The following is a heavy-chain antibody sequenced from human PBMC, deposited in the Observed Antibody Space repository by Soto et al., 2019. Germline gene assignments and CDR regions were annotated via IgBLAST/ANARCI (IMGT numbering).Heavy chain of an antibody. D-gene: IGHD2-2*01. CDR2: ISGSGAYT. CDR3: ARDRHPYSTKYYFDY. J-gene: IGHJ4*02. CDR1: GFTFSTYA. Sequence: RLSCAASGFTFSTYAMNWVRQPPGKGPEWVSSISGSGAYTYYADSVQGRFTISRDNSKNTLNLQMNSLRAEDTAVYYCARDRHPYSTKYYFDYWGQGTLVTVSS. V-gene: IGHV3-23*01.